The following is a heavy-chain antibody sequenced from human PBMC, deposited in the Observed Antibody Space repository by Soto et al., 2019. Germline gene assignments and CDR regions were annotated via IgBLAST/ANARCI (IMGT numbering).Heavy chain of an antibody. D-gene: IGHD4-4*01. Sequence: KTSETLSLTCTVSGGSISSRSYYWGWIRQPPGKGLEWIGNIYYTGRTYYNPSLKSRITISVDTSKNQFSLKLSSVTAADTAVYYCAGYSNYEIGWFDPWGQGTLVTVSS. V-gene: IGHV4-39*01. CDR3: AGYSNYEIGWFDP. J-gene: IGHJ5*02. CDR1: GGSISSRSYY. CDR2: IYYTGRT.